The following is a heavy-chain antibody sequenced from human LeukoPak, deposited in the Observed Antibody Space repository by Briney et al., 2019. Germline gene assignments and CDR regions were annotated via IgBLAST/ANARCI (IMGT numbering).Heavy chain of an antibody. J-gene: IGHJ4*02. Sequence: SETLSLTCTVSGDSMSTHYWSWIRQPPGKGLEWIGYFFYSGSINYNPSLNSRVTMSVDTSKNQFSMKMSSVTAADTAVYYCARLTPYPGVWASDYWGQGTLVTVSS. CDR2: FFYSGSI. CDR1: GDSMSTHY. V-gene: IGHV4-59*08. CDR3: ARLTPYPGVWASDY. D-gene: IGHD4-23*01.